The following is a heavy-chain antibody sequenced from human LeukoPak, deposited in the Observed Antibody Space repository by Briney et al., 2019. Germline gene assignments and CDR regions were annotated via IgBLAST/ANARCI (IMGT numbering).Heavy chain of an antibody. V-gene: IGHV1-2*02. CDR1: GYTFTGNH. Sequence: ASVKVSCKASGYTFTGNHMHWVRQAPGQGLEWMGWINPKSGGTNYAQKFQGRVTMNRDTSISTGYMELSRLRSDDAAVYYCARETYDKPDYWGQGTLVTVSS. J-gene: IGHJ4*02. CDR2: INPKSGGT. D-gene: IGHD3-22*01. CDR3: ARETYDKPDY.